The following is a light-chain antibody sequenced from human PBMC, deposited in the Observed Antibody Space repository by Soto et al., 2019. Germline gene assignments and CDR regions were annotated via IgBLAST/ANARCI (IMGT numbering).Light chain of an antibody. V-gene: IGKV2D-29*02. J-gene: IGKJ5*01. CDR2: EVS. Sequence: DVVMTQTPLSLSVTPGQPASISCKSSQSLLHITGETFLFWYLQMPGQSPQLLIYEVSTRVSGVPDRFSGSGSGTDCTLEISRVETDDVGIYYCMQSTQRPPTFGQGTRLEIK. CDR3: MQSTQRPPT. CDR1: QSLLHITGETF.